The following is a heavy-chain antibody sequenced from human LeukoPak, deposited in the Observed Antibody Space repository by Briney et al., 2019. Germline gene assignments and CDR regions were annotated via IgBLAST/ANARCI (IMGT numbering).Heavy chain of an antibody. CDR1: GRSISSGDYY. V-gene: IGHV4-30-4*01. J-gene: IGHJ5*02. Sequence: PSETLSHTCTVSGRSISSGDYYWRWIRQPPGKGPEWIGYIYYSRSTYDNPSLKSRFTISVDTSKNQFSLKLSSVTAADTAVYYCVRAEWLAPGWFDPWGQGTLVTVSS. CDR3: VRAEWLAPGWFDP. D-gene: IGHD6-19*01. CDR2: IYYSRST.